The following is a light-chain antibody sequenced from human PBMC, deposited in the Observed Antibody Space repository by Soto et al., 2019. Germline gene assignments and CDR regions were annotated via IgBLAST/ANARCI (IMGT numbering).Light chain of an antibody. J-gene: IGLJ2*01. CDR3: QAWDSSNLVV. Sequence: SSELTQPPSVSVSPGQTASITCSGDKLGDKYACWYQQKPGQSPVLVIYQDSKRPSGIPERFSGSNSGNTATLTISGTQAMDEADYYCQAWDSSNLVVFGGGAKLTVL. V-gene: IGLV3-1*01. CDR1: KLGDKY. CDR2: QDS.